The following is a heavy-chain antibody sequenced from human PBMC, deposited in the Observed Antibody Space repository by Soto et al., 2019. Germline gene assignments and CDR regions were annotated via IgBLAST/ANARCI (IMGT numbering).Heavy chain of an antibody. D-gene: IGHD6-13*01. CDR3: ARDIAAAGTTFDY. Sequence: GGSLRLSCAASGFTFSTYAMSWVCQAPEKGLEWVSRINSSGSSTFYADSVKGRFTISRDNAKNTLYLQMNSLRAEDTAVYYCARDIAAAGTTFDYWGQGTLVTVSS. CDR1: GFTFSTYA. V-gene: IGHV3-74*01. J-gene: IGHJ4*02. CDR2: INSSGSST.